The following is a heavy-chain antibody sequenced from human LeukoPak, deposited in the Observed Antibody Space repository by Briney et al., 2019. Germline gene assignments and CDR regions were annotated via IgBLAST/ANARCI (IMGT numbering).Heavy chain of an antibody. J-gene: IGHJ4*02. CDR2: ISAYNGNT. V-gene: IGHV1-18*01. D-gene: IGHD3-3*01. CDR1: GYTFTSYG. Sequence: ASVKVSCKASGYTFTSYGISWVRQAPGQGVEWMGWISAYNGNTNYAQKLQGRVTMTTDTSTSTAYMELRSLRSDDTAVYYCARDRGRAYYDFWSGYYTLDYWGQGTLVTVSS. CDR3: ARDRGRAYYDFWSGYYTLDY.